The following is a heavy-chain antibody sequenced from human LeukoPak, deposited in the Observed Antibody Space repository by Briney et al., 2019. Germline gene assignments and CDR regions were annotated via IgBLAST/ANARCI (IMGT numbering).Heavy chain of an antibody. CDR2: IYASGTI. D-gene: IGHD3-9*01. V-gene: IGHV4-4*07. Sequence: PSETLSLTCTVSGGSISNYYWNWIRQPAGKGLEWIGRIYASGTINYNPSLKSRVTISVDTSKNQFSLKLSSVTAADTAVYYCARVDLRYFDWLSTYYFDYWGQGTLVTVSS. CDR1: GGSISNYY. J-gene: IGHJ4*02. CDR3: ARVDLRYFDWLSTYYFDY.